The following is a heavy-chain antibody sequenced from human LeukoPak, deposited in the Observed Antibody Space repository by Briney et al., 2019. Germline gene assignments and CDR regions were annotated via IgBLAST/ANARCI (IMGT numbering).Heavy chain of an antibody. J-gene: IGHJ6*03. Sequence: PSETLSLTCAVYGGSFNDYYWTWIRQSPGKGLEWIGEINHSGSTNYNPSLKSRVTISVDTSKNQFSLKLSSVTAADTAVYYCARGSFGPTIFGVVIWNYYYMDVWGKGTTVTVSS. CDR3: ARGSFGPTIFGVVIWNYYYMDV. V-gene: IGHV4-34*01. CDR1: GGSFNDYY. CDR2: INHSGST. D-gene: IGHD3-3*01.